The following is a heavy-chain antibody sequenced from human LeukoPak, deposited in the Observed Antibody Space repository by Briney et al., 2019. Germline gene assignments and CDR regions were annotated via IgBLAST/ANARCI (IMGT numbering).Heavy chain of an antibody. CDR1: GGSFSGYY. CDR2: INHYWST. Sequence: SETLSLTCAVYGGSFSGYYWNWIRQPPGKGLEWIGEINHYWSTNYNPSLKSRVTISVDTSKNQFSLKLSSVTAADTAVYYCASGASTEYSSSSDSPNWFDPWGQGTLLTVSS. CDR3: ASGASTEYSSSSDSPNWFDP. D-gene: IGHD6-6*01. V-gene: IGHV4-34*01. J-gene: IGHJ5*02.